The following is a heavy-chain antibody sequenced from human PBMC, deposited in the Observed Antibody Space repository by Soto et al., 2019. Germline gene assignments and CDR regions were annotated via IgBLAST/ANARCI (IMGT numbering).Heavy chain of an antibody. Sequence: GGSLRLSCAASGFTFSSYAMHWVRQAPGKGLEYVSAISSNGGSTYYANSVKGRFTISRDNSKNTLYLQMGSLRAEDMAVYYCARVRGSDYGDYSFDYWGQGTLVTVSS. D-gene: IGHD4-17*01. CDR1: GFTFSSYA. CDR2: ISSNGGST. CDR3: ARVRGSDYGDYSFDY. J-gene: IGHJ4*02. V-gene: IGHV3-64*01.